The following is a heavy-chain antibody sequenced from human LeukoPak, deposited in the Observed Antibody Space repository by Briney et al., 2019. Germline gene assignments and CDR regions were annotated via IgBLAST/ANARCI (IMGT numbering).Heavy chain of an antibody. Sequence: SETLSLTCAVSGGSISGSTDYWGWIRQPPGRGLEYIGSIYHDGRTSYNPSLKSRVTISLDTSKNQLSLRLAAVNVTDTGVYYCARHTPRIGLSDSWGQGILVIVSS. CDR2: IYHDGRT. CDR3: ARHTPRIGLSDS. J-gene: IGHJ5*02. CDR1: GGSISGSTDY. D-gene: IGHD2-21*01. V-gene: IGHV4-39*01.